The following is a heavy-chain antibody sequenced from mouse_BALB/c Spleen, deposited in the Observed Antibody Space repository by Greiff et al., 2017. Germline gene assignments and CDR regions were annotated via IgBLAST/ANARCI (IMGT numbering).Heavy chain of an antibody. CDR2: ISYSGST. CDR1: GYSITSDYA. Sequence: EVKLMESGPGLVKPSQSLSLTCTVTGYSITSDYAWNWIRQFPGNKLEWMGYISYSGSTSYNPSLKSRISITRDTSKNQFFLQLNSVTTEDTATYYCARGGITTLYYYAMDYWGQGTSVTVSS. J-gene: IGHJ4*01. CDR3: ARGGITTLYYYAMDY. D-gene: IGHD2-4*01. V-gene: IGHV3-2*02.